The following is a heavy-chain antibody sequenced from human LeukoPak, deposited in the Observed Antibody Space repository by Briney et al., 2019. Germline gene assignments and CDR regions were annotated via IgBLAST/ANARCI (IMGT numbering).Heavy chain of an antibody. CDR1: GFTFSIYW. J-gene: IGHJ4*02. CDR3: ARGGDYLDF. V-gene: IGHV3-7*05. CDR2: IKQDGSEK. Sequence: GGSLRLSRAASGFTFSIYWMSWVRQAPGKGLEWVANIKQDGSEKYYVDSVKGRFTISRDNANNSLYLQMNSLRAEDTAVYYCARGGDYLDFWGQGTLVTVSS.